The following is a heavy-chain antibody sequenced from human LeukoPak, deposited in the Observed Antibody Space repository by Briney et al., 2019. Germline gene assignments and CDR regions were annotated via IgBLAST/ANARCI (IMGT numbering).Heavy chain of an antibody. CDR2: INQDGSSK. Sequence: PGGSLRLSCAVSGFTFSSYWMGWVRQAPGKGLAWVANINQDGSSKYYEDSVKGRFTISRDNAENSLYLQMNSLGAEDTAVYFCARLGPVNKDNYMDVGGKGTTVTISS. CDR3: ARLGPVNKDNYMDV. V-gene: IGHV3-7*01. CDR1: GFTFSSYW. D-gene: IGHD4-17*01. J-gene: IGHJ6*03.